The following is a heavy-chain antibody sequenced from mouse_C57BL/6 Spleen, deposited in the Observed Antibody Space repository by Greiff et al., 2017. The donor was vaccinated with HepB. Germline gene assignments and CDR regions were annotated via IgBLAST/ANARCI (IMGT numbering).Heavy chain of an antibody. CDR2: IDPSDSYT. CDR3: ASTYYAMDY. Sequence: QVQLQQSGAELVKPGASVKLSCKASGYTFTSYWMQWVKQRPGQGLEWIGEIDPSDSYTNYNQKFKGKATLTVDTSSSTAYMQLSSLTSEDSAVYYCASTYYAMDYWGQGTSVTVSS. J-gene: IGHJ4*01. V-gene: IGHV1-50*01. CDR1: GYTFTSYW.